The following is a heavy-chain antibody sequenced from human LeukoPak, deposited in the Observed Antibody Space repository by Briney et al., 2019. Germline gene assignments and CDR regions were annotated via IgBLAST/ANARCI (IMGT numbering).Heavy chain of an antibody. CDR1: GFTFSTYW. CDR2: ISSDGSIT. CDR3: ARHLNYYLDY. Sequence: GGSLRLSCAASGFTFSTYWMHWVRQAPGKGLVWVSRISSDGSITSYADSVKGRFTISRDNAKSTLYLQMNSLRAEDTAVYYCARHLNYYLDYWGQGTLVTVSS. J-gene: IGHJ4*02. D-gene: IGHD3-10*01. V-gene: IGHV3-74*01.